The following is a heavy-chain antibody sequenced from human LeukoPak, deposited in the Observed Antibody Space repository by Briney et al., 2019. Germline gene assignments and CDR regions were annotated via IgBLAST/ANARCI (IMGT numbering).Heavy chain of an antibody. J-gene: IGHJ5*02. CDR3: AVHPHFDP. CDR2: IWYDGSNK. V-gene: IGHV3-33*01. D-gene: IGHD1-1*01. Sequence: GRSLRLSCAASGFTLSSYGMHWVRQAPAKGLAWVAVIWYDGSNKYYADSVKGRFTISRDNFKNTLDLQMNRLRAEGTAVYYCAVHPHFDPWGQGTLVTVS. CDR1: GFTLSSYG.